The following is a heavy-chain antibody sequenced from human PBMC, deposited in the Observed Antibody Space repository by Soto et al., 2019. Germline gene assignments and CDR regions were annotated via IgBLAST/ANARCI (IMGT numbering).Heavy chain of an antibody. CDR1: GFTFSRYA. J-gene: IGHJ4*02. CDR2: ISGSGGST. Sequence: GGALRVSCATSGFTFSRYAMTWVRQAPGKGLQCVSPISGSGGSTYDADSVKGRFTISRDNSKNTLYLQMNSLRAEDTAVYYCASGYCSGGSCYSLLYWGQGTLVTVSS. D-gene: IGHD2-15*01. CDR3: ASGYCSGGSCYSLLY. V-gene: IGHV3-23*01.